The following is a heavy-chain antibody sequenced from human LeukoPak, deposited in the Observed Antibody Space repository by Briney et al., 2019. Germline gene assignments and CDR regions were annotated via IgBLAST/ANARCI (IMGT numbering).Heavy chain of an antibody. CDR1: GFTFSDYY. V-gene: IGHV3-11*05. CDR3: VRDGFVWASGIDYGWFDF. J-gene: IGHJ4*02. Sequence: GGSLRLSCAASGFTFSDYYMSWIRQAPGKGLEWVSYISSSTSYKNYVDSVKGRFTISRDNAKNSLYLQMNSLRVEDTAVYYCVRDGFVWASGIDYGWFDFWGQGTLVTVSS. D-gene: IGHD4-17*01. CDR2: ISSSTSYK.